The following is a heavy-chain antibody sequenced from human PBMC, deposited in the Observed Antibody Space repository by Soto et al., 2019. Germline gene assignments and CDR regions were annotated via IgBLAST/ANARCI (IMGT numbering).Heavy chain of an antibody. V-gene: IGHV4-39*01. J-gene: IGHJ6*02. CDR2: IYYSGST. Sequence: PLETLSLTCTVSGGSISSSSYYWGWIRQPPGKGLEWIGSIYYSGSTYYNPSLKSRVTISVDTSKNQFSLKLSSVTAADTAVYYCARHRIRGYCSGGSCYPVGMDVWGQGTTVTVSS. CDR1: GGSISSSSYY. D-gene: IGHD2-15*01. CDR3: ARHRIRGYCSGGSCYPVGMDV.